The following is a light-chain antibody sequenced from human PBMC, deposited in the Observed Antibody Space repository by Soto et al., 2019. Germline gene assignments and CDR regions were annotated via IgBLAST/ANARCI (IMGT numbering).Light chain of an antibody. CDR1: SSDVGGYNY. Sequence: QSALPQPASVSGSPGQSITISCTGTSSDVGGYNYVSWYQQHPGKAPKLMTYDVSNRPSGVSNRFSGSKSGNTASLTISGLQAEDEADYYCSSYTSSSTYVFGVGTKVTVL. CDR3: SSYTSSSTYV. V-gene: IGLV2-14*01. CDR2: DVS. J-gene: IGLJ1*01.